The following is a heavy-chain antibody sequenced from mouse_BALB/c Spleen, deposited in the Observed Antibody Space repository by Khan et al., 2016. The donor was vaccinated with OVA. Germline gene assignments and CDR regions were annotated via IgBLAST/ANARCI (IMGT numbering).Heavy chain of an antibody. CDR1: GFNIKDTY. V-gene: IGHV14-3*02. D-gene: IGHD2-3*01. Sequence: EVKLMESGAELVKPGASVKLSCTASGFNIKDTYLHWVKQRPEQGLEWIGRIAPANGNTQYDPKFQGKTTITSDTYSDTSYMQLDSLTSEDTAVYYCARPSYDPRDFEVWGAGTTVTVSS. CDR2: IAPANGNT. CDR3: ARPSYDPRDFEV. J-gene: IGHJ1*01.